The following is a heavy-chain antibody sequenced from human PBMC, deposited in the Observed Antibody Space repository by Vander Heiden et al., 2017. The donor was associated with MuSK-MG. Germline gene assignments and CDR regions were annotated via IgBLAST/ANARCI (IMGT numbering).Heavy chain of an antibody. Sequence: QLQLQESGPGLVKPSETLSLTCTVSGGSISYYWGWIRQPPGKGLEWIGSIYDTGRTYYNATLKSRVAISIDTSKNQFSLKLNSVTEADTAVYFCARHRAWQLVRGFDYCVLVALVTV. D-gene: IGHD6-13*01. CDR1: GGSISYY. CDR2: IYDTGRT. J-gene: IGHJ4*02. V-gene: IGHV4-39*01. CDR3: ARHRAWQLVRGFDY.